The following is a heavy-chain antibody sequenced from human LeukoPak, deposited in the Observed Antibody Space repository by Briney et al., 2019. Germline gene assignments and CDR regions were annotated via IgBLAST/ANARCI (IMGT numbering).Heavy chain of an antibody. Sequence: PSETLSLTCTVSGGSISSSSYYWGWIRQPPGKGLEWIGSIYYSGSTYCNPSLKSRVTISVDTSKNQFSLKLSSVTAADTAVYYCARGYSNYEFDYWGQGTLVTVSS. V-gene: IGHV4-39*07. CDR3: ARGYSNYEFDY. CDR1: GGSISSSSYY. CDR2: IYYSGST. J-gene: IGHJ4*02. D-gene: IGHD4-11*01.